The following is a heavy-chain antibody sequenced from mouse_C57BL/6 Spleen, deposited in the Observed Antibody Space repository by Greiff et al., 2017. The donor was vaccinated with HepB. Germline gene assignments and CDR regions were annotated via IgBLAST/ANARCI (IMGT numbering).Heavy chain of an antibody. CDR3: ARSGYYRYFDY. CDR1: GFTFSDYG. D-gene: IGHD2-3*01. Sequence: EVKLMESGGGLVKPGGSLKLSCAASGFTFSDYGMHWVRQAPEKGLEWVAYISSGSSTIYYADTVKGRFTISRDNAKNTLFLQMTSLRSEDTAMYYCARSGYYRYFDYWGQGTTLTVSS. CDR2: ISSGSSTI. V-gene: IGHV5-17*01. J-gene: IGHJ2*01.